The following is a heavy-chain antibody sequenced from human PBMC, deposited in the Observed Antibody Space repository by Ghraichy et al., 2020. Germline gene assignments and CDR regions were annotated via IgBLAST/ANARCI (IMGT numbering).Heavy chain of an antibody. CDR2: IIPIFGTA. J-gene: IGHJ4*02. V-gene: IGHV1-69*13. Sequence: SVKVSCKASGGTFSSYAISWVRQAPGQGLEWMGGIIPIFGTANYAQKFQGRVTITADESTSTAYMELSSLRSEDTAVYYCAKAGPAPYDFWSGYPYEFDYWGQGTLVTVSS. CDR3: AKAGPAPYDFWSGYPYEFDY. CDR1: GGTFSSYA. D-gene: IGHD3-3*01.